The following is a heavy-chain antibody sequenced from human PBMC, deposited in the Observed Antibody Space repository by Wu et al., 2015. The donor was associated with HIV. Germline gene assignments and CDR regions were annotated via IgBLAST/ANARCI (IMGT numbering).Heavy chain of an antibody. J-gene: IGHJ4*02. CDR1: GYPFTAFF. CDR3: ARTDFGSGTLLHH. Sequence: QVYLVQSGGEVKKPGTSVRVSCRASGYPFTAFFIHWIRQAPGQDFEWMGYMLPQSGDATYSEKFQGRVSMTRDTSITTAFMDLSALTSDDTAVYYCARTDFGSGTLLHHWGQGTLVTVSS. D-gene: IGHD3-10*01. CDR2: MLPQSGDA. V-gene: IGHV1-2*02.